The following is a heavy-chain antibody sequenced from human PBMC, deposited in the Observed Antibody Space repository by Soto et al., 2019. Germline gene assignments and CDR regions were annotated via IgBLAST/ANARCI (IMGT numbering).Heavy chain of an antibody. Sequence: QVQLVQSGAEVKKPGSSVKVSCKASGGTFSSYTISWVRQAPGQGLEWMGRIIPILGIANYAQKFQGRVTITADKSTSTAYMELSSLRSEDTAVYYCARECRYSYGYYYYYGMDVWGQGTTVTVSS. V-gene: IGHV1-69*08. CDR3: ARECRYSYGYYYYYGMDV. CDR2: IIPILGIA. D-gene: IGHD5-18*01. CDR1: GGTFSSYT. J-gene: IGHJ6*02.